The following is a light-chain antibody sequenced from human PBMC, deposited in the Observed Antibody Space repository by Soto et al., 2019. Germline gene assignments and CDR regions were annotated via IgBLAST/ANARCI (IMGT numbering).Light chain of an antibody. CDR2: VVS. CDR1: QSISSY. CDR3: QQSYDTPPT. Sequence: DIQMTQSPSSLSASVGDRVTITCRASQSISSYLNWYQQNPGKAPNLLIYVVSSLQSGVPSRFSGSGSGTDFTLTISSLQPEDFATYYCQQSYDTPPTFGQGTRVEIK. V-gene: IGKV1-39*01. J-gene: IGKJ1*01.